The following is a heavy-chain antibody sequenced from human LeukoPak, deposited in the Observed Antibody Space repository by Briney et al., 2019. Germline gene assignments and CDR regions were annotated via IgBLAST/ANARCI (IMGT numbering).Heavy chain of an antibody. Sequence: ASVKVSCKASGYTFTSYDINWVRQATGQGLEWMGWMNPNSGNTGYAQKFQGRVTMTRDTSISTAYMELSSLRSEDTAVYYCARGSELLFVEATIDYWGQGTLVTVSS. J-gene: IGHJ4*02. CDR2: MNPNSGNT. CDR1: GYTFTSYD. V-gene: IGHV1-8*01. CDR3: ARGSELLFVEATIDY. D-gene: IGHD2-2*01.